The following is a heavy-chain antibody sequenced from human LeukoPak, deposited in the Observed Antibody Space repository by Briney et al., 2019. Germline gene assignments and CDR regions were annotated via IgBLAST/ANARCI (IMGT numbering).Heavy chain of an antibody. CDR1: GFTFSGSA. D-gene: IGHD3-10*01. CDR2: IRSKADSYAT. J-gene: IGHJ4*02. Sequence: AGGSLRLSCAASGFTFSGSAMHWVRQASGKGLEWVGRIRSKADSYATAYATSVKGRFTISRDDSKNTLYLQMNGLKTEDTAVYYCTTDLVRGVINSYWGQGTLVTVSS. V-gene: IGHV3-73*01. CDR3: TTDLVRGVINSY.